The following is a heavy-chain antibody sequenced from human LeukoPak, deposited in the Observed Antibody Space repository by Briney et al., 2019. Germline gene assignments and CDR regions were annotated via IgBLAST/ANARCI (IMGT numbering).Heavy chain of an antibody. Sequence: SETLSLTCTVSGGSINNYYWTWIRQPPGKGLEWIASIYYTGKTDYNPSLKSRVTMSVGTSKNQFSLKLSSVTAADTAVYYCAKFEGLGGPRYYFDFWGQGTLVTVSS. V-gene: IGHV4-59*08. CDR1: GGSINNYY. CDR2: IYYTGKT. CDR3: AKFEGLGGPRYYFDF. D-gene: IGHD3-16*01. J-gene: IGHJ4*02.